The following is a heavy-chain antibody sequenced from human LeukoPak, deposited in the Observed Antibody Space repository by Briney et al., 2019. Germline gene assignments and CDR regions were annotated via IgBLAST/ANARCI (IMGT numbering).Heavy chain of an antibody. V-gene: IGHV4-59*01. Sequence: SETLSLTCTVSGGSISSYYWSWIRQPPGKGLEWIGYIYYSGSTNYNPSLKSRVTISVDTSKNQFSLKLSSVTAADTAVYYCARGPWSVRAHDYWGQGTLVTVSS. CDR3: ARGPWSVRAHDY. CDR2: IYYSGST. CDR1: GGSISSYY. D-gene: IGHD1-26*01. J-gene: IGHJ4*02.